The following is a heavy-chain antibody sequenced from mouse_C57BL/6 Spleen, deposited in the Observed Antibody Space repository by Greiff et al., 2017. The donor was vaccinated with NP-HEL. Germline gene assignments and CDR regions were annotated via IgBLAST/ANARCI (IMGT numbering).Heavy chain of an antibody. CDR2: IYPRSGNT. CDR1: GYTFTSYG. J-gene: IGHJ2*01. CDR3: AREGATTVVAHFDY. V-gene: IGHV1-81*01. D-gene: IGHD1-1*01. Sequence: VQLQQSGAELARPGASVKLSCKASGYTFTSYGISWVKQRTGQGLEWIGEIYPRSGNTYYNEKFKGKATLTADKSSSTAYMELRSLTSEDSAVYFCAREGATTVVAHFDYWGQGTTLTVSS.